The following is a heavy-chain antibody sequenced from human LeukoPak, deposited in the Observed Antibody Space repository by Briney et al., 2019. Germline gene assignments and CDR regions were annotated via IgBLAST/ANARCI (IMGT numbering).Heavy chain of an antibody. D-gene: IGHD2-15*01. Sequence: ASVKVSCKASGYTFTGYYMHWVRQAPGQGLEWMGWINPNSGGTNYAQKFQGRVTMTRNTSINTAYMELSSLRSEDTAVYYCARLERSYCSGGSCYSMSGFDYWGQGTLVTVSS. J-gene: IGHJ4*02. V-gene: IGHV1-2*02. CDR1: GYTFTGYY. CDR3: ARLERSYCSGGSCYSMSGFDY. CDR2: INPNSGGT.